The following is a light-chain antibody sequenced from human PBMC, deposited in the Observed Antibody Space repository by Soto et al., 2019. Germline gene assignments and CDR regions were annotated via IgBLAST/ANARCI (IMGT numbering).Light chain of an antibody. Sequence: QSVLAQPPSASGSPGQSLTISCTGTNSDVGRYKFVSWYQQHPGKAPKLIIYEVTQRPSGVPDRFSASKSGNTASLTVSGLQAEDEADYYCSSYAGSKMGVFGIGTKVTVL. CDR1: NSDVGRYKF. CDR2: EVT. CDR3: SSYAGSKMGV. J-gene: IGLJ1*01. V-gene: IGLV2-8*01.